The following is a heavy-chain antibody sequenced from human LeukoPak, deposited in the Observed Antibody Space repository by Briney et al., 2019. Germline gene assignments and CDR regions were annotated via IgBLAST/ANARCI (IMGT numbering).Heavy chain of an antibody. CDR3: VKAQYDFWSGLDY. J-gene: IGHJ4*02. D-gene: IGHD3-3*01. CDR2: ISGNGGST. Sequence: GGSLRLSCAASGFTFSMYAMHWVRQAPGKGLEYVSAISGNGGSTYYADSVKGRFTISRDNSKNTLYLQMSSLRTEDTAIYYCVKAQYDFWSGLDYWGQGTLVTVSS. V-gene: IGHV3-64D*09. CDR1: GFTFSMYA.